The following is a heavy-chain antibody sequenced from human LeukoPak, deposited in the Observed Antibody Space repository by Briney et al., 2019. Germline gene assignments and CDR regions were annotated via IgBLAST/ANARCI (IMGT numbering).Heavy chain of an antibody. Sequence: SETLSLTCAVYGGSFTTYYWSWIRQPAGKGLEWIGRIYTSGITNYNPSLKSRVTMSVDTSKTQFSLKLSSVTAADTAVYYCAYSSGWCQGVDYWGQGTLVTVSS. J-gene: IGHJ4*02. CDR1: GGSFTTYY. V-gene: IGHV4-59*10. D-gene: IGHD6-19*01. CDR3: AYSSGWCQGVDY. CDR2: IYTSGIT.